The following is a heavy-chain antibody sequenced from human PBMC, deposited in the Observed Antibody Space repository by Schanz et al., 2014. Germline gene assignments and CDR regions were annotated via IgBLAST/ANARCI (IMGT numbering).Heavy chain of an antibody. J-gene: IGHJ4*02. D-gene: IGHD6-13*01. CDR2: IIPSLGLA. V-gene: IGHV1-69*09. CDR1: GYTFTTYY. CDR3: ASSGAGYSSSWDFDY. Sequence: VQLVQSGAEVKRPGASVRVSCTASGYTFTTYYMLWVRQAPGQGLEWMGRIIPSLGLAKYEQKFQDKVTITADTSTTTAYMELSGLRSEDTAVYYCASSGAGYSSSWDFDYWGQGTLVTVSS.